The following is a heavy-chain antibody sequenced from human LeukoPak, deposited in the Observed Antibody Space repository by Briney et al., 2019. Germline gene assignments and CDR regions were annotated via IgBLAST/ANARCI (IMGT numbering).Heavy chain of an antibody. CDR1: GFTFSSYT. D-gene: IGHD1-26*01. J-gene: IGHJ3*01. V-gene: IGHV3-21*01. CDR3: ARRGTDASFTFFDV. CDR2: ISGDTTYI. Sequence: GGSLRLSCAASGFTFSSYTMHWVRQIPGERPEWVSSISGDTTYIYYADSIKGRFTISRDNTNTSLFLQMNSLRAEDTATYFCARRGTDASFTFFDVWGQGTVVTVSS.